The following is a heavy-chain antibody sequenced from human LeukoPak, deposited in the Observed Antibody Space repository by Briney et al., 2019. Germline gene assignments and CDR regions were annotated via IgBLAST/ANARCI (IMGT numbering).Heavy chain of an antibody. D-gene: IGHD6-19*01. V-gene: IGHV3-23*01. CDR2: IGGSGDKT. CDR1: GFTFNRNA. CDR3: VRRGDASSGWGDHDF. J-gene: IGHJ4*02. Sequence: GGSLRLSCAASGFTFNRNAISWVRQAPGKGLEWVSTIGGSGDKTFYADSVKGRFTISRDNSKNMVHLQMNSLAGEDTALYYCVRRGDASSGWGDHDFWGQGALVTVSS.